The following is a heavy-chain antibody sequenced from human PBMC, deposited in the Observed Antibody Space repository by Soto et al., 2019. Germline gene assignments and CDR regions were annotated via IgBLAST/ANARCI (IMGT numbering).Heavy chain of an antibody. D-gene: IGHD3-22*01. J-gene: IGHJ4*02. Sequence: QVQLVESGGGVGQPGRSLRLSCAASGFTFSSYAMHWVRQAPGKGLEWVAVISYDGSNKYYADSVKGRFTISRDNSKNTLYLQMNSLRAEDTAVYYCAREWDYDSSGDPVDYWGQGTLVTVSS. CDR3: AREWDYDSSGDPVDY. CDR1: GFTFSSYA. CDR2: ISYDGSNK. V-gene: IGHV3-30-3*01.